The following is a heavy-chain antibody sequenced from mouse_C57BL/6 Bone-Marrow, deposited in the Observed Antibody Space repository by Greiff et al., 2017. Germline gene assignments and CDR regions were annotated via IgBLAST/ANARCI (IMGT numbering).Heavy chain of an antibody. CDR3: ARKPFYFGYAMDY. J-gene: IGHJ4*01. V-gene: IGHV1-81*01. D-gene: IGHD1-1*02. CDR1: GYTFTSYG. CDR2: IYPRSGNT. Sequence: QVQLQQSGAELARPGASVKLSCKASGYTFTSYGISWVKQRPGQGLEWIGEIYPRSGNTYYNEKFKGKATLTADKSSSTAYMELRSLTSEDSAVYFCARKPFYFGYAMDYWGQGTSVTVSS.